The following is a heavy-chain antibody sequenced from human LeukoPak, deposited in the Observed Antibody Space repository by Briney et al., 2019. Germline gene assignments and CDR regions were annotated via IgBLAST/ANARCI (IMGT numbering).Heavy chain of an antibody. D-gene: IGHD1-1*01. CDR1: GFTFRNAW. V-gene: IGHV3-15*01. CDR2: IKSKADGGTT. J-gene: IGHJ3*02. CDR3: TTDSLPWTDAPYAFDI. Sequence: GGSVRLSCGASGFTFRNAWMSWVRQAPGEGVEWVGRIKSKADGGTTDYAAPVKGRFTISRDDSKNTLYLQMNSLETEDTAVYYCTTDSLPWTDAPYAFDIWGQGTIVTVSS.